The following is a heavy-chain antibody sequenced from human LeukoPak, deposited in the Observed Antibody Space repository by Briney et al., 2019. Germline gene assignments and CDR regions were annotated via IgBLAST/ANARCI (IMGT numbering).Heavy chain of an antibody. CDR2: INPNSGGT. CDR3: ARRSIVGATGWFDP. Sequence: ASVKVSCKASGYTFTSYGISWVRQAPGRGLEWMGWINPNSGGTNYAQKFQGRVTMTRDTSISTAYMELSRLRSDDTAVYYCARRSIVGATGWFDPWGQGTLVTVSS. CDR1: GYTFTSYG. J-gene: IGHJ5*02. V-gene: IGHV1-2*02. D-gene: IGHD1-26*01.